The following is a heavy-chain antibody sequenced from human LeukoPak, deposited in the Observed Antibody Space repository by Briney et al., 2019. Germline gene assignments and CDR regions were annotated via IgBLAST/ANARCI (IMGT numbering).Heavy chain of an antibody. Sequence: GGSLRLSCAASGFSFSSYNMNWVRQAPGKGLEWVSSISSSSSYIYYVDSVKGRFTISRDNAKNSLYLQMNSLRAEDTAVYYCARVSSEYSYGHPYYFDYWGQGTLVTVSS. V-gene: IGHV3-21*01. CDR2: ISSSSSYI. J-gene: IGHJ4*02. CDR3: ARVSSEYSYGHPYYFDY. D-gene: IGHD5-18*01. CDR1: GFSFSSYN.